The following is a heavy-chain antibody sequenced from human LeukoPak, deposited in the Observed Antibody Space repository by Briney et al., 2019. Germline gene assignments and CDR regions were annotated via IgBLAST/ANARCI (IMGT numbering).Heavy chain of an antibody. D-gene: IGHD4-17*01. V-gene: IGHV4-59*08. J-gene: IGHJ3*02. CDR1: GGSISSYY. CDR3: ARAYGFDAFDI. CDR2: IYYSGRT. Sequence: SETLSLTCTVSGGSISSYYWSWIRQPPGKGLEWIGYIYYSGRTNYIPSRKSRVTISVDTSKNQFSLKLSSVTAADTAVYYCARAYGFDAFDIWGQGTMVTVSS.